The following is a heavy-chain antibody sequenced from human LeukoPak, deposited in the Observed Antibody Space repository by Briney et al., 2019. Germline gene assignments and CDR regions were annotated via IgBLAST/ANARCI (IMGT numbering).Heavy chain of an antibody. CDR1: GGSISSYY. CDR2: IYYSGST. J-gene: IGHJ6*03. V-gene: IGHV4-59*01. Sequence: SETLSLTCTVSGGSISSYYWSWIRPPPGKGLEWIGYIYYSGSTNYNPSLKSRVTISVDTSKNRFSLKLSSVTAADTAVYYCARDKSSSSPVDHYYYYMDVWGKGTTVTVSS. CDR3: ARDKSSSSPVDHYYYYMDV. D-gene: IGHD6-6*01.